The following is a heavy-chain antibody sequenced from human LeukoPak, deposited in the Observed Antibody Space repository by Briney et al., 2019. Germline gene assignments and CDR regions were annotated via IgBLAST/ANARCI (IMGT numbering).Heavy chain of an antibody. CDR2: ISGSGGST. V-gene: IGHV3-23*01. J-gene: IGHJ6*02. CDR1: GFTFSSYA. Sequence: GGSLRLSCAASGFTFSSYAMSWVRQAPGKGLEWVSAISGSGGSTYYADSVKGRFTISRDNSKNTLYLQMNSLRAEDTAVYYCANHMWELHCGMDVWGQGTTVTVSS. CDR3: ANHMWELHCGMDV. D-gene: IGHD1-26*01.